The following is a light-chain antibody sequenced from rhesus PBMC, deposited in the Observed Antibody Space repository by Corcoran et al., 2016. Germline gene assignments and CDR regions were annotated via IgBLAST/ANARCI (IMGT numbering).Light chain of an antibody. CDR2: GAS. J-gene: IGKJ1*01. Sequence: EIVMTQSPATLSLSPGETATISCRTSQSVSSKLDWYQQKPGQAPRLLIYGASSRATGIPDRFSGSGSGNDVTLTISSLEPEDFAVYYCQETSNLWTFGQGTKVEIK. CDR3: QETSNLWT. V-gene: IGKV3-31*02. CDR1: QSVSSK.